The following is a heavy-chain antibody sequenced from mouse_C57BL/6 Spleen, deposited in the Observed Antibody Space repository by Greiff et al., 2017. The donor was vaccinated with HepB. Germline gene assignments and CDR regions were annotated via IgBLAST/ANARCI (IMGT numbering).Heavy chain of an antibody. Sequence: VQLQQPGAELVRPGSSVKLSCKASGYTFTSYWMAWVKQRPGQGLEWIGNIYPSDSETHYNQKFKDKATLTVDKSSSTAYMQLSSLTSEDSAVYYCARERNYEGAMDYWGQGTSVTVSS. CDR2: IYPSDSET. CDR3: ARERNYEGAMDY. D-gene: IGHD2-4*01. CDR1: GYTFTSYW. V-gene: IGHV1-61*01. J-gene: IGHJ4*01.